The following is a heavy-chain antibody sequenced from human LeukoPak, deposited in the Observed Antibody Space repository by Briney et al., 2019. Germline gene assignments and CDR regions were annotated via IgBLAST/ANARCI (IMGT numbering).Heavy chain of an antibody. CDR1: GFTFKSYA. Sequence: PGGSLRLSCAASGFTFKSYAMSWVRQAPGKGLEWVSAISGSGGSTYYADSVKGRFTISRDNAKNSLYLQMNSLRAEDTAVYYCASSYSYGYPDLYYFDYWGQGTLVTVSS. J-gene: IGHJ4*02. CDR2: ISGSGGST. V-gene: IGHV3-23*01. CDR3: ASSYSYGYPDLYYFDY. D-gene: IGHD5-18*01.